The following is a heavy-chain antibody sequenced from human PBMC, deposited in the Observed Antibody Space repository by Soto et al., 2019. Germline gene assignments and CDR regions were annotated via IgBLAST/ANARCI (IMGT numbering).Heavy chain of an antibody. CDR3: VKEIASAQ. Sequence: EVQLVESGGGLVQPGGSLRLSCETSGFTFSNYWMTWVRQAPGKGLVWVANIKKDGSQKNFVDSVKGRFTISRDNAKNSLYRQMDSLRVEDTAIYYCVKEIASAQWGQGTLVTVSS. CDR2: IKKDGSQK. J-gene: IGHJ4*02. CDR1: GFTFSNYW. V-gene: IGHV3-7*01. D-gene: IGHD6-25*01.